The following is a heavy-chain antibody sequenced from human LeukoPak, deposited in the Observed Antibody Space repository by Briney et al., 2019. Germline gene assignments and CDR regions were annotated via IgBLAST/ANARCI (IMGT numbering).Heavy chain of an antibody. CDR3: ARDRGPEFVVVPAAMRL. V-gene: IGHV3-23*01. CDR1: GFTFSSYA. Sequence: GGSLRLSCAASGFTFSSYAMSWVRRAPGKGLEWVSGITGSAGSTYYADSVKGRFTISRDNAKNSLYLQMNSLRAEDTAVYYCARDRGPEFVVVPAAMRLWGQGTLVTVSS. J-gene: IGHJ4*02. CDR2: ITGSAGST. D-gene: IGHD2-2*01.